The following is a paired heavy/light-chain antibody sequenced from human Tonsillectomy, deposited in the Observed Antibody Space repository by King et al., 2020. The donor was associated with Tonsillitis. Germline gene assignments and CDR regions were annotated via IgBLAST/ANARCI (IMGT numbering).Light chain of an antibody. J-gene: IGLJ3*02. CDR2: GNT. CDR1: SSNIGAGYD. CDR3: QSYDISLSGRV. Sequence: QSVLTQPPSVSGAPGQRVTISCTGSSSNIGAGYDVHWYQQLPGTAPKLLIYGNTNRPSGVPDRFSGSKSGTSASLAITGLQAEDEADYYCQSYDISLSGRVFGGGTKLTVL. V-gene: IGLV1-40*01.
Heavy chain of an antibody. CDR3: ARDQSYGDSSFDY. CDR2: TFYRSSWYN. V-gene: IGHV6-1*01. CDR1: GDSVSSNSAT. J-gene: IGHJ4*02. D-gene: IGHD4-17*01. Sequence: QVQLQQSGPGLVKPSQTLSLTCAISGDSVSSNSATWNWIRQSPSRGLEWLGRTFYRSSWYNDYAVSVKSRITINPDTSKNQFSLQLSSVTPEDTAVYYCARDQSYGDSSFDYWGQGALVTVSS.